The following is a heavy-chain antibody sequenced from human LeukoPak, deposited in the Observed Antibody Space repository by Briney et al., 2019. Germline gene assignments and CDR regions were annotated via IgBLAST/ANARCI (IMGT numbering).Heavy chain of an antibody. CDR1: GGTFSSYA. CDR3: ARERERGGVSSGYDSFDY. CDR2: IIPIFGTA. J-gene: IGHJ4*02. D-gene: IGHD6-19*01. Sequence: GASVKVSCKASGGTFSSYAISWVRQAPGQGLEWMGGIIPIFGTANYAQKFQGRVTITADESTSTAYMELSSLRSEDTAVYYCARERERGGVSSGYDSFDYWGQGTLVTVSS. V-gene: IGHV1-69*13.